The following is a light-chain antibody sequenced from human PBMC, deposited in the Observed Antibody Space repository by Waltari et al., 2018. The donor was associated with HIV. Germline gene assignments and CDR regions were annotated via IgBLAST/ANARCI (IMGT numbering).Light chain of an antibody. J-gene: IGLJ2*01. CDR2: DTT. Sequence: QAVVTQEPSLTVSPGRPVTLTCSPSTCAVTSGRCPYWFQRRPGQAPKTLIYDTTNRHSWTPARFSGSLLGGKAALTLSGAQFEDEADYFCLLSFNGVVVFGGGTTLTVL. V-gene: IGLV7-46*01. CDR1: TCAVTSGRC. CDR3: LLSFNGVVV.